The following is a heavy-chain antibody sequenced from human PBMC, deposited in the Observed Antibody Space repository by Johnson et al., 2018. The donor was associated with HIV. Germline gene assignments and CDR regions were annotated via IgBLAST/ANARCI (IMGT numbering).Heavy chain of an antibody. CDR3: ARDGSNFGAFDI. D-gene: IGHD1-1*01. J-gene: IGHJ3*02. V-gene: IGHV3-30*02. Sequence: QVQLVESGGGVVQPGGSLRLSCAASGFSFSTYGMHWVRQAPGKGLKWVSFIRYDGSNKYYADSVKGRFTISRDNSKNTLYLQMNSLRAEDTAVYYCARDGSNFGAFDIWGQGTMVTVSS. CDR2: IRYDGSNK. CDR1: GFSFSTYG.